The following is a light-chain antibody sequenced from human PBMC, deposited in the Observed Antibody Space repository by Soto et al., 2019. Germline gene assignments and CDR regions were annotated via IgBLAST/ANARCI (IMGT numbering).Light chain of an antibody. V-gene: IGKV3-15*01. CDR2: RAS. CDR1: HYVYSN. Sequence: EIVMTQSPATLSVSPGERATLSCTASHYVYSNVAWFQQRPGQAPRLLIYRASTRATGTPARFSGSGSGTEFTLTITSLQSEHFALYYCQQYHNLWTFGRGTEVEIK. CDR3: QQYHNLWT. J-gene: IGKJ1*01.